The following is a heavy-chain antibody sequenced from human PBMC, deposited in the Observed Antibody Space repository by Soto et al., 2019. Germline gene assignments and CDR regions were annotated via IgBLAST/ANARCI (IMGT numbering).Heavy chain of an antibody. J-gene: IGHJ4*02. CDR2: ISYDGSNK. V-gene: IGHV3-30-3*01. CDR3: AREYVGSGYDYFDY. D-gene: IGHD5-12*01. Sequence: GGSLSLSCAASGFTFSSYAMHWVRQAPGKGLEWVAVISYDGSNKYYADSVKGRFTISRDNSKNTLYLQMNSLRAEDTAVYYCAREYVGSGYDYFDYWGQGTLVTVSS. CDR1: GFTFSSYA.